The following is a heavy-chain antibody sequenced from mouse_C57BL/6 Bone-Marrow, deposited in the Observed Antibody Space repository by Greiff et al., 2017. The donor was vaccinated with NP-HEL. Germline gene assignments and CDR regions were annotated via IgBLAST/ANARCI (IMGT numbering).Heavy chain of an antibody. CDR3: ARHYYGSSIAY. J-gene: IGHJ3*01. D-gene: IGHD1-1*01. CDR1: GFTFSDYG. V-gene: IGHV5-17*01. Sequence: EVKLVESGGGLVKPGGSLKLSCAASGFTFSDYGMHWVRQAPEKGLEWVAYISSGSSTIYYADTVKGRFTISRDNAKNTLFLQMTSLRSEDTAMYYCARHYYGSSIAYWGQGTLVTVSA. CDR2: ISSGSSTI.